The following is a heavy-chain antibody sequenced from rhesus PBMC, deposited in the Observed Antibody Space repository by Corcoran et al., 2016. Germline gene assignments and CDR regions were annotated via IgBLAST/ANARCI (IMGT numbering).Heavy chain of an antibody. CDR3: ARGLQYLDWLLSRGGLDS. Sequence: QVQLQESGPGLVKPTETLSLTCAVSGGSISDSYYWNWIRHPPGKGLGWERTSYGSRWLTYSNPSLQSRVAISKDTSKTHFSLKLSSVTASVTAVYYCARGLQYLDWLLSRGGLDSWGQGVVVTVSS. CDR1: GGSISDSYY. J-gene: IGHJ6*01. D-gene: IGHD3-3*01. CDR2: SYGSRWLT. V-gene: IGHV4S7*01.